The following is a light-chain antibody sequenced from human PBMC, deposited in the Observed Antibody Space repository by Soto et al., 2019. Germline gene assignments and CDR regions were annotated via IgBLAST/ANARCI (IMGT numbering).Light chain of an antibody. J-gene: IGLJ2*01. V-gene: IGLV2-23*01. CDR1: SSDAGFYNL. CDR3: CSYAGSSTSVV. Sequence: QSVLTQPASVSGSPGQSITISCTGTSSDAGFYNLVTWYQQHPGKAPKLMIFEGSQRPSGVSNRFSGSRSGNTASLTISGLQAEDEADYYCCSYAGSSTSVVFGGGTKLTVL. CDR2: EGS.